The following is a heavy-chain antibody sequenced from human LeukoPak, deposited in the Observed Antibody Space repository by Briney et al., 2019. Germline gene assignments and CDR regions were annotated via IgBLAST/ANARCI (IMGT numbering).Heavy chain of an antibody. V-gene: IGHV3-49*04. J-gene: IGHJ4*02. CDR3: TRARQQLIKYYFDY. Sequence: GGSLRLSCAASGFTFSNYAMNWVRQAPGKGLEWVGFIRSKAYGGTTEYAASVKGRFTISRDDSKSIAYLQMNSLKTEDTAVYYCTRARQQLIKYYFDYWGQGTLVTVSS. CDR1: GFTFSNYA. CDR2: IRSKAYGGTT. D-gene: IGHD6-13*01.